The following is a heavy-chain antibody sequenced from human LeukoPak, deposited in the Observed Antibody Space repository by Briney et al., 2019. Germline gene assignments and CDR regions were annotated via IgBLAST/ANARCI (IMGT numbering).Heavy chain of an antibody. CDR3: ARDSGPFDY. Sequence: PGGSLRLSCAASGFTFSSYAMSWVRQAPGEGLEWVSAISSNGGSTYYADSVKGRFTISRDNSKNTLYLQMGSLRAEDMAVYYCARDSGPFDYWGQGTLVTVSS. CDR1: GFTFSSYA. D-gene: IGHD3-10*01. V-gene: IGHV3-64*02. CDR2: ISSNGGST. J-gene: IGHJ4*02.